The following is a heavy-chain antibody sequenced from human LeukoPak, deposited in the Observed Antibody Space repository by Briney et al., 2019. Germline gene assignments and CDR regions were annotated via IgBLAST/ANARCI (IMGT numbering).Heavy chain of an antibody. CDR2: IYYSGST. D-gene: IGHD3-16*02. Sequence: SETLSHTCTVSGGSISSSSYYWGWIRQPPGKGLEWIGSIYYSGSTYYNPSLKSRVTISVDTSKNQFSLKLSSVTAADTAVYYCARQSDMITFGGVIAPPHAFDIWGQGTMVTVSS. CDR3: ARQSDMITFGGVIAPPHAFDI. J-gene: IGHJ3*02. CDR1: GGSISSSSYY. V-gene: IGHV4-39*01.